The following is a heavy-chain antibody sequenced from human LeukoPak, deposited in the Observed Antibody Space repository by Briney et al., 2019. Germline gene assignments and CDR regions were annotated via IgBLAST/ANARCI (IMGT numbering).Heavy chain of an antibody. CDR1: GFTFSNSA. J-gene: IGHJ4*02. CDR2: IVVGSGNT. V-gene: IGHV1-58*02. D-gene: IGHD2/OR15-2a*01. Sequence: SVKVSCKATGFTFSNSAMQWVRQARGQRLEWIGWIVVGSGNTNYAQTFQERVTITRDMSTSTAYMELSSLRAEDTAVYYCAADVIYESDWGQGTLVTVSS. CDR3: AADVIYESD.